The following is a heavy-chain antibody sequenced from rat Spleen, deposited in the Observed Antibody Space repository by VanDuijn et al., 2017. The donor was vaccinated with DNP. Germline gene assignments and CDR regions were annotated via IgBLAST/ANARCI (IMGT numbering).Heavy chain of an antibody. CDR3: ARLYSSKGMDA. CDR2: ISYSGST. J-gene: IGHJ4*01. Sequence: EVQLQESGPGLVKPSQSLSLTCSVTGFSITSNYWAWIRKFPGNKMEWMGYISYSGSTGYNPSLKSRISITRDTSKNQFFLQLNSVTTEDTATYYCARLYSSKGMDAWGQGASVTVSS. CDR1: GFSITSNY. D-gene: IGHD1-2*01. V-gene: IGHV3-1*01.